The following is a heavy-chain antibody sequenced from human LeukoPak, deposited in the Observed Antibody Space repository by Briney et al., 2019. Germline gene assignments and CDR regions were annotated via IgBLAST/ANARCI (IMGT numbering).Heavy chain of an antibody. CDR1: GFTFSSYA. J-gene: IGHJ3*02. D-gene: IGHD2-21*01. CDR2: ISGSGGST. CDR3: AKVSEGGPSSRRGGGDAFDI. V-gene: IGHV3-23*01. Sequence: PGRSLRLSCAASGFTFSSYAMSWVRQAPGKGLEWVSAISGSGGSTYYVDSVKGRFTISRDNSKNTLYLQMNSLRAEDTAVYYCAKVSEGGPSSRRGGGDAFDIWGQGTMVTVSS.